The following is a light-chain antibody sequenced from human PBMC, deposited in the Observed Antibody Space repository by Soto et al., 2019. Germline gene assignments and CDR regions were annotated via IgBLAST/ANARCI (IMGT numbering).Light chain of an antibody. CDR1: SNDVCGYNY. CDR3: SSYTTSSTYV. CDR2: EVS. Sequence: QSVLTQPASVSGSPGQSITISCTGTSNDVCGYNYVSWYQQHLGKAPKLMIYEVSNRPSGISNRFSGSKSGNAASLTISGLQAEDEADYYCSSYTTSSTYVFGTGTKVTVL. J-gene: IGLJ1*01. V-gene: IGLV2-14*01.